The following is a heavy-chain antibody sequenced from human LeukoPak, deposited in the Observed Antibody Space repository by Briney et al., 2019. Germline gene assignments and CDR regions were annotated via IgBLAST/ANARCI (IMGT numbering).Heavy chain of an antibody. D-gene: IGHD1-1*01. CDR1: GYIFTGYY. CDR2: INSKSGGT. V-gene: IGHV1-2*02. J-gene: IGHJ4*02. CDR3: AKALDPQLLRAIDH. Sequence: ASVKVSCKASGYIFTGYYIHWVRQAPGQGLEWMGWINSKSGGTKYAQKFQARVTMTRDTSISTAYMEVTGLTSDETAVYYCAKALDPQLLRAIDHWGQGTLVIVSS.